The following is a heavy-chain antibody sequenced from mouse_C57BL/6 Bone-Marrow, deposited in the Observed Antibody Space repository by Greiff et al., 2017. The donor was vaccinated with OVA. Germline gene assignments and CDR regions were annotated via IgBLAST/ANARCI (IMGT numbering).Heavy chain of an antibody. CDR3: ARFSYYYYGSRNWYFDV. V-gene: IGHV1-55*01. CDR1: GYTFTSYW. CDR2: IYPGSGST. Sequence: VQLQQPGAELVKPGASVKMSCKASGYTFTSYWITWVKQRPGQGLEWIGDIYPGSGSTNYNEKFKSKATLTVDTSSSTAYMQLSSLTSEDSAVYYCARFSYYYYGSRNWYFDVWGTGTTVTVSS. J-gene: IGHJ1*03. D-gene: IGHD1-1*01.